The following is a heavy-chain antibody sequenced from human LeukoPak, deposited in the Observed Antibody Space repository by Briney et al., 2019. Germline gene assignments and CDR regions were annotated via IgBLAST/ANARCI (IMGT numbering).Heavy chain of an antibody. CDR3: ARDGEVVGATITFDY. CDR1: GYTFTSYY. V-gene: IGHV1-46*01. CDR2: INPSGGST. D-gene: IGHD1-26*01. J-gene: IGHJ4*02. Sequence: ASVKVPCKASGYTFTSYYMHWVRQAPGQGLEWMGIINPSGGSTSYAQKFQGRVTMTRDTSTSTVYMELSSLRSEDTAVYYCARDGEVVGATITFDYWGQGTLVTVSS.